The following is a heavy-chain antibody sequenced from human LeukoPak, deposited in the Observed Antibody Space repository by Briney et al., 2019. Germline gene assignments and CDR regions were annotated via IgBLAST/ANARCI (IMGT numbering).Heavy chain of an antibody. CDR3: AKDRCSNGIGCYYYYMDV. CDR1: GGSISSYY. V-gene: IGHV4-59*12. J-gene: IGHJ6*03. Sequence: SETLSLTCTVSGGSISSYYWSWIRQPPGKGLEWIGYIHYSGSTHYNPSLKSRVTISVDTSKNQFSLKLSSVTAADTAVYYCAKDRCSNGIGCYYYYMDVWGKGTTVTISS. D-gene: IGHD2-8*01. CDR2: IHYSGST.